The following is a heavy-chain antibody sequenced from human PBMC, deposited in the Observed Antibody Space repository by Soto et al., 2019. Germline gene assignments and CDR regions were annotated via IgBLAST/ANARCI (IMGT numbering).Heavy chain of an antibody. CDR2: IKQDGSQK. D-gene: IGHD4-17*01. CDR1: GFTLSSYW. Sequence: GGSLGLSCAASGFTLSSYWMNWVRLAPGKGLEWVANIKQDGSQKNYVDSVKGRFTISRDNAKNSLYLQMSSLRAEDTAVYYCMTSVTTHDYWGQGTLVTVSS. J-gene: IGHJ4*02. CDR3: MTSVTTHDY. V-gene: IGHV3-7*01.